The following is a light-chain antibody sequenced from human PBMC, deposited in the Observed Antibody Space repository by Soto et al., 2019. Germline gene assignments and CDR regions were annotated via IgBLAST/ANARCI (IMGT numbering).Light chain of an antibody. J-gene: IGKJ2*01. CDR2: KAS. Sequence: DIQMTQSPSTLSASIGDTVIITCRASQSINSWLDWYQQKPGKATKLLIHKASTLDSGVASSFSGSESGTEFTLIISSLQTDDFATYYCQHYDRFPYTFGQGNKVEIK. CDR1: QSINSW. V-gene: IGKV1-5*03. CDR3: QHYDRFPYT.